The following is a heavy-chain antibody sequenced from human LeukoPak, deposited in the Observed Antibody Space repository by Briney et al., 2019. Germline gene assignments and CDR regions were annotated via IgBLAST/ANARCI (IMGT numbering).Heavy chain of an antibody. CDR2: ISSSSSYI. CDR1: GFTFSSYS. V-gene: IGHV3-21*01. CDR3: ASSSFWDYDSSGYNY. D-gene: IGHD3-22*01. J-gene: IGHJ4*02. Sequence: GGSLRLSCAASGFTFSSYSMNWVRQAPGKGLEWVSSISSSSSYIYYADSVKGRFTISRDNAKNSLYLQMNSLRAEDTAVYYCASSSFWDYDSSGYNYWGQGTLVTVSS.